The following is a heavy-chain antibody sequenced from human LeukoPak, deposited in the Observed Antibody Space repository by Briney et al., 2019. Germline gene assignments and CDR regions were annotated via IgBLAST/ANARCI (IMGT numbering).Heavy chain of an antibody. CDR1: GFTFSSYG. CDR3: ARDSVFGYCGGDCYSN. CDR2: ISYDGSNK. D-gene: IGHD2-21*02. J-gene: IGHJ4*02. V-gene: IGHV3-30*03. Sequence: GGSLRLSCAASGFTFSSYGMHWVRQAPGKGLEWVAVISYDGSNKYYADSVKGRFTISRDNSKNTLYLQMNSLRAEDTAVYYCARDSVFGYCGGDCYSNWGQGTLVTVSS.